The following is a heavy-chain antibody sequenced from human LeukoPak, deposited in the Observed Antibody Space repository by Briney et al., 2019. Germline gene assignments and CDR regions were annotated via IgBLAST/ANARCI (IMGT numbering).Heavy chain of an antibody. Sequence: GGTLRLSCAASGFTSSRYSMTWVRQAPGKGLEWVSGISDSGGGTYYADYVKGRFTISRDNSKNTLHLQMKSLRADDTALYYCAKDMGSGWNDYWGQGTLVIVSS. D-gene: IGHD6-19*01. J-gene: IGHJ4*02. V-gene: IGHV3-23*01. CDR1: GFTSSRYS. CDR3: AKDMGSGWNDY. CDR2: ISDSGGGT.